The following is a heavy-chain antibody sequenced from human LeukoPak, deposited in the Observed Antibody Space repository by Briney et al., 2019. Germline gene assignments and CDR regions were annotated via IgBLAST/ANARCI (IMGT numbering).Heavy chain of an antibody. J-gene: IGHJ4*02. CDR1: GITFSNYA. CDR2: ISASGVST. Sequence: GGSLRLSCAASGITFSNYAMTWVRQTPGRGLEWVSGISASGVSTYYADSVKGRFTISRDNSKNIFYLQMNSLRAEDTAVYYCAPDYCSSTTCYLTKFDNWGQGILVTVSS. CDR3: APDYCSSTTCYLTKFDN. V-gene: IGHV3-23*01. D-gene: IGHD2-2*01.